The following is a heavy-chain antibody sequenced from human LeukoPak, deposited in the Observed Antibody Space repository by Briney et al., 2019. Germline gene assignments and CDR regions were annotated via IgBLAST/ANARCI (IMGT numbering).Heavy chain of an antibody. CDR2: IYSGGDT. D-gene: IGHD2-2*01. CDR3: ARSPPASPFDY. Sequence: RGSLRLSCAASGFTVSRNYMSWVRQAPGKGLEWVSIIYSGGDTYYGDSVKGRFTISRDISKSTLYLQMNNLRAEDTAFYYCARSPPASPFDYWGQGTLVTVSS. V-gene: IGHV3-53*01. J-gene: IGHJ4*02. CDR1: GFTVSRNY.